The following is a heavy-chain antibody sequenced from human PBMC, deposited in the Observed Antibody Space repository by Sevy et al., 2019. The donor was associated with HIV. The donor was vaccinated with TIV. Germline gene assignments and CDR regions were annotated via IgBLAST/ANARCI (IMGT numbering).Heavy chain of an antibody. CDR2: IYSGGTT. D-gene: IGHD6-13*01. Sequence: GGSLRLSCAASGFTVSNNYMNWVRQAPGKGLEWVSLIYSGGTTNYGDSVKGRFTISRDHSKNTLYLKMNSLRAEDTAIYYCARDPPGIAATGGGWGQGTLVTVSS. J-gene: IGHJ4*02. V-gene: IGHV3-53*01. CDR3: ARDPPGIAATGGG. CDR1: GFTVSNNY.